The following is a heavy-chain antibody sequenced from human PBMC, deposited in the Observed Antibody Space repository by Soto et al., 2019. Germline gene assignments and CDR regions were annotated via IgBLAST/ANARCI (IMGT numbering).Heavy chain of an antibody. CDR2: ISYDGSNE. J-gene: IGHJ6*02. V-gene: IGHV3-30*18. D-gene: IGHD1-26*01. CDR3: AKVRVGLSYYHYYAMDL. Sequence: PGGSLRLSCAASRFIFSSFGMHWVRQAPGKGLEWVAFISYDGSNEYYADSVKGRFTISRDNSKHTVYLQMSSLRTEDTAVYYCAKVRVGLSYYHYYAMDLWGQGTTVTVSS. CDR1: RFIFSSFG.